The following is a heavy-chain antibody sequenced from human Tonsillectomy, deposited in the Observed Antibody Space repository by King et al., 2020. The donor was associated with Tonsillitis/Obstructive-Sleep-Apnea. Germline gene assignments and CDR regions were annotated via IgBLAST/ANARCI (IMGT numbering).Heavy chain of an antibody. CDR3: ARDRAGGKH. D-gene: IGHD3-16*01. V-gene: IGHV4-59*01. CDR2: IYYSGST. Sequence: VQLQESGPGLVKPSETLSLTCTVSGGSISSYYWSWIRQPPGKGLEWIGYIYYSGSTNYNPSLKSRVTISVDTSKNQFSLKLSSVTAADTAVYYCARDRAGGKHWGQGTLVTVSS. J-gene: IGHJ4*02. CDR1: GGSISSYY.